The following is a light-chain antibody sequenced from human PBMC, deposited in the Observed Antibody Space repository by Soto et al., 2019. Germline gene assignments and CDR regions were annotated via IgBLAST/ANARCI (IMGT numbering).Light chain of an antibody. CDR2: WPS. CDR1: QNLLYTSNNQHY. Sequence: DVVLTQSPDSVAVSLGERATIHCKSSQNLLYTSNNQHYLAWYKQKPRQPPRLLIYWPSTRQSGVPGRFAGRGSGIDLSLTIRRLRAEVVASLYCKHYYSIPYTFGQGTKVEIK. J-gene: IGKJ2*01. CDR3: KHYYSIPYT. V-gene: IGKV4-1*01.